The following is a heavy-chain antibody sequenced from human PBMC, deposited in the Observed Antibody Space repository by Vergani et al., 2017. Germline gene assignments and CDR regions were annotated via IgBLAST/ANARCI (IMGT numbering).Heavy chain of an antibody. CDR1: CYSFNSYG. J-gene: IGHJ6*03. CDR3: ARGGSIAAPSYLYYFYMDV. V-gene: IGHV1-18*01. Sequence: QVQLVQSGAEMKKPGASVNVSCKTSCYSFNSYGINWVRQAPGQGLEWLGWISGYDGKTKYVEKLQGRITVPIDTSTNSAYMELRGLRSDDTAVYYCARGGSIAAPSYLYYFYMDVWGKGTSVTVSS. CDR2: ISGYDGKT. D-gene: IGHD6-6*01.